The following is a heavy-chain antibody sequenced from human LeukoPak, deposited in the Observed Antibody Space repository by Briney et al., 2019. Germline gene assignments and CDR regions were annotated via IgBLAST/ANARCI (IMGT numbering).Heavy chain of an antibody. Sequence: KASETLSLTCTVSGGSISSGGYYWSWIRQPPGKGLEWIGYIYHSGSTYYNPSLKSRVTISVDRSKNQFSLKLSSVTAADTAVYYCARANTGSYWGLFFDYWGQGTLVTVSS. CDR1: GGSISSGGYY. V-gene: IGHV4-30-2*01. J-gene: IGHJ4*02. CDR3: ARANTGSYWGLFFDY. CDR2: IYHSGST. D-gene: IGHD1-26*01.